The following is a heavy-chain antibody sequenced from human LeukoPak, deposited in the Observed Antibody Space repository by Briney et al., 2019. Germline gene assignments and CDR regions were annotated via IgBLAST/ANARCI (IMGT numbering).Heavy chain of an antibody. V-gene: IGHV3-7*01. D-gene: IGHD3-9*01. CDR1: GFTFSSYW. CDR3: ARMSRYFDWSLTGTRYGMDV. CDR2: IKQDGSEK. J-gene: IGHJ6*02. Sequence: GGSLRLSCAASGFTFSSYWMSWVRQAPGKGLEWVANIKQDGSEKYYVDSVKGRFTISRDNAKNSLYLQMNSLRAEDTAVYYCARMSRYFDWSLTGTRYGMDVWGQGTTVTVSS.